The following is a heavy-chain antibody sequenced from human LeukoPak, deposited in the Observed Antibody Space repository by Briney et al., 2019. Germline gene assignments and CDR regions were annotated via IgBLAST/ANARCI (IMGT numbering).Heavy chain of an antibody. CDR3: ARGQAVAGIRYYFDY. CDR2: INHSGST. V-gene: IGHV4-34*01. D-gene: IGHD6-19*01. J-gene: IGHJ4*02. Sequence: PSETLSLTCAVYGGSFSGYYWSWIRQPPGKGLEWIGEINHSGSTNYNPSLKSRVTISVDTSKNQFSLKLSSVTAADTAVYYCARGQAVAGIRYYFDYWGQGTLVTVSS. CDR1: GGSFSGYY.